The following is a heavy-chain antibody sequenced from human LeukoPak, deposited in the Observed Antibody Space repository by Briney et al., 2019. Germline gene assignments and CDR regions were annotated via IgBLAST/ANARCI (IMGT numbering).Heavy chain of an antibody. CDR1: GFTVSNNY. Sequence: PGGSLRLSCAASGFTVSNNYMSWVRQAPGKGLEWVSVISGSGGSTYYADSVKGRFTISRDNSKNTLYLQMNSLRAEDTAVYYCAKDRMETEHYWGQGTLVTVSS. J-gene: IGHJ4*02. D-gene: IGHD1-26*01. CDR3: AKDRMETEHY. CDR2: ISGSGGST. V-gene: IGHV3-23*01.